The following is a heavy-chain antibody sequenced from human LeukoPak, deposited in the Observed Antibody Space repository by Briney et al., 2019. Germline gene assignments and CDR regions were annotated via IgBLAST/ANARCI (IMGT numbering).Heavy chain of an antibody. V-gene: IGHV3-13*01. CDR3: ARAGQWFSDAFDI. J-gene: IGHJ3*02. CDR1: GFTFRPYY. CDR2: IGTAYDT. D-gene: IGHD3-22*01. Sequence: PGGSLSLSCAASGFTFRPYYMHWVRQATGKGLEWVSGIGTAYDTHYPDSVKGRFTISRENAKNSFYLQMNSLTVGGTAVYYCARAGQWFSDAFDIWGQGTMVTVSS.